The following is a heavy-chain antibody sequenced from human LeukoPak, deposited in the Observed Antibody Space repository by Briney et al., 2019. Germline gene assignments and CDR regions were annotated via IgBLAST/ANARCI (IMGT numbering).Heavy chain of an antibody. CDR3: ARLRFLEWPKGLHYFDY. J-gene: IGHJ4*02. Sequence: PGGSLRLSCAASGFTFSSYSMNWVRQAPGKGLEWVSSISSSSSYIYYADSVKGRFTISRDNAKNSLYLQMNSLRAEDTAVYYCARLRFLEWPKGLHYFDYWGQGTLVTVSS. CDR2: ISSSSSYI. V-gene: IGHV3-21*01. CDR1: GFTFSSYS. D-gene: IGHD3-3*01.